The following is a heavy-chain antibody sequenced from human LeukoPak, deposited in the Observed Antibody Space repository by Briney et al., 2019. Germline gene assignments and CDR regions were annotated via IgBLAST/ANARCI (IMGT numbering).Heavy chain of an antibody. J-gene: IGHJ4*02. D-gene: IGHD2-2*02. CDR2: ISSSSSYI. CDR1: GFTYSSYS. CDR3: ARVMGYCSSTGCYTFDY. Sequence: GGSLRLSCAASGFTYSSYSMNWVRQAPGKGLEWVSCISSSSSYIYYADSVKGRFTISRDNAKNSLYLQMNSLRAEDTAVYYCARVMGYCSSTGCYTFDYWGQGTLVTVSS. V-gene: IGHV3-21*01.